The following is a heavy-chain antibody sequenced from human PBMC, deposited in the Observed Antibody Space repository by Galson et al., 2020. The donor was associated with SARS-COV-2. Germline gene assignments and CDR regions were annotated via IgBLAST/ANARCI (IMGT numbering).Heavy chain of an antibody. J-gene: IGHJ4*02. Sequence: GESLKISCAGSGFTFSSYSMNWVRQAPGKGLEWLAYISSRSSPIMYTDSVKGRFTVFRDNARNSLYLQINNLRSEDTAVYHCARDCDGTCWFDYWGQGTLVTVSS. D-gene: IGHD2-15*01. CDR2: ISSRSSPI. CDR1: GFTFSSYS. CDR3: ARDCDGTCWFDY. V-gene: IGHV3-48*01.